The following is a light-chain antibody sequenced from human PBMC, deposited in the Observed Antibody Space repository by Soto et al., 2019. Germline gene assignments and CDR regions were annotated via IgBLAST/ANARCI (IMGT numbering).Light chain of an antibody. CDR1: QSISSY. CDR3: QQYKSYWT. V-gene: IGKV1-39*01. CDR2: AAS. J-gene: IGKJ1*01. Sequence: DIQMTQSPSSLSASVGDRVTITCRASQSISSYLNWYQQKPGKAPKLLIYAASSLQSGVPSRFSGSGSGTEFTLTINSLQPDDFATYYCQQYKSYWTFGQGTKV.